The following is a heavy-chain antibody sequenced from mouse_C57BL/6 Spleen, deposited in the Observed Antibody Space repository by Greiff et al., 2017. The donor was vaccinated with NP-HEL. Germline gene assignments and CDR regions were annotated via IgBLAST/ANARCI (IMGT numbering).Heavy chain of an antibody. CDR3: ARRGFPGY. CDR2: ILPGSGGT. CDR1: GYTFTGYW. J-gene: IGHJ2*01. V-gene: IGHV1-9*01. Sequence: QVQLQQSGAELMKPGASVKLSCKATGYTFTGYWMDWVKQRPGHGLEWIGEILPGSGGTNYIEKFKGKATFTADTSSSTAYMQLRSLTTEDSAIYYCARRGFPGYWGQGTTLTVSS.